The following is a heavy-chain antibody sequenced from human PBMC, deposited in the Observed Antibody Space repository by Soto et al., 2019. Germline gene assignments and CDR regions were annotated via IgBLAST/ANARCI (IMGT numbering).Heavy chain of an antibody. CDR3: VITMIVVEPYFDY. CDR2: ISSNGAGT. V-gene: IGHV3-64D*06. Sequence: PGGSLRLSRSASGFTFSSYAMYWVRQAPGKGLEYVSAISSNGAGTYYADSVKGRFTISRDNSKNTLYLQMSSLRAEDTAVYYCVITMIVVEPYFDYWGQGTLVTVSS. D-gene: IGHD3-22*01. J-gene: IGHJ4*02. CDR1: GFTFSSYA.